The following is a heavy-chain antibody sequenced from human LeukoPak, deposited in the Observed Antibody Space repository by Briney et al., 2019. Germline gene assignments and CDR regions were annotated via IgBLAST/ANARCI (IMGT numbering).Heavy chain of an antibody. V-gene: IGHV3-30*02. J-gene: IGHJ4*02. CDR2: IRYDGSNK. D-gene: IGHD2-21*02. Sequence: GGSLRLSCAASGFTFSSYGMHWVRQAPGKGLEWVAFIRYDGSNKYYADSVKGRFTISRDNSKNTLYLQMNSLRAEDTAVYYCASTYCGGDCYLTYWGQGTLVTVSS. CDR1: GFTFSSYG. CDR3: ASTYCGGDCYLTY.